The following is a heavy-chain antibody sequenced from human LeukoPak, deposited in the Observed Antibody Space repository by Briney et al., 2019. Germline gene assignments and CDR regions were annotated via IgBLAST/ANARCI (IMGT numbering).Heavy chain of an antibody. V-gene: IGHV6-1*01. Sequence: SQTLSLTCAISGDSVTSNSAAWTWIRQSPSRGLEWLGRTYYRSKWFNDYAVSVKSRITINPDTSKNQFSLQLNSVTPEDTAMYYCAREKEQHVTYDAFDIWGQGTMVTVSS. J-gene: IGHJ3*02. D-gene: IGHD6-13*01. CDR3: AREKEQHVTYDAFDI. CDR2: TYYRSKWFN. CDR1: GDSVTSNSAA.